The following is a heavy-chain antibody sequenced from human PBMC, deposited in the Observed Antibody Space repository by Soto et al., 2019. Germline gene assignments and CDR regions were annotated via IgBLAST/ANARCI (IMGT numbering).Heavy chain of an antibody. CDR2: IGSSSSYT. J-gene: IGHJ4*02. V-gene: IGHV3-11*05. D-gene: IGHD3-9*01. CDR3: ARRRPTGYYNY. Sequence: QVQLVESGGDLVKPGGSLRHSCAASGFPFSDYYMSWIRQAPGKGLEWVSSIGSSSSYTNYADSVKGRFTISRDNAKNSLYLQMNILRAEDTAVYYCARRRPTGYYNYWGQGTLVTVSA. CDR1: GFPFSDYY.